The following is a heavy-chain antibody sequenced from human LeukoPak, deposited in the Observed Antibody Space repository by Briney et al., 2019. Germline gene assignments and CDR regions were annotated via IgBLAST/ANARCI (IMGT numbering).Heavy chain of an antibody. D-gene: IGHD3-22*01. Sequence: SQTLSLTCTVSGSSISSGGYYWSWIRQHPGKGLEWIGYIYYSGSTYYNPSLKSRVTISVDTSKNQFSLKLSSVTAADTAVYYCARESRIVVVESHFDYWGQGTLVTVSS. J-gene: IGHJ4*02. CDR2: IYYSGST. V-gene: IGHV4-31*03. CDR3: ARESRIVVVESHFDY. CDR1: GSSISSGGYY.